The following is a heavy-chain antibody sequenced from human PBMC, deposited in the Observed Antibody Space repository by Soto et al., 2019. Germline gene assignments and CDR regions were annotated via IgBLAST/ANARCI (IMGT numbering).Heavy chain of an antibody. J-gene: IGHJ4*02. D-gene: IGHD2-2*01. CDR1: GFTFSTYT. CDR3: AKARCSTTNCYVPDY. Sequence: EVQLLESGGGLVQPGGSLRLSCAASGFTFSTYTMSWVRRAQGKGLEWVSAISGSGASPSYADSVQGRFTISRDNPKRTLYLQMNNLRAEDTAVYDCAKARCSTTNCYVPDYWGQGTLVTVAS. CDR2: ISGSGASP. V-gene: IGHV3-23*01.